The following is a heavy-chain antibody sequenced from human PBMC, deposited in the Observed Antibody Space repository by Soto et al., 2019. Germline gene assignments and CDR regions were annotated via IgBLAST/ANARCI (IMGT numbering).Heavy chain of an antibody. J-gene: IGHJ4*02. V-gene: IGHV1-46*03. Sequence: QVQLVQSGAEVKKPGASVKISCQASGYTFTNFYMHWVRQAPGQGLEWMGIINTSGGTTIYAEKLQGRFNMTRDKTTNTVSMEVNSLRSEDTAVYFCSRESASKWPPPFDYGGQGTLVTVSS. CDR1: GYTFTNFY. D-gene: IGHD2-2*01. CDR2: INTSGGTT. CDR3: SRESASKWPPPFDY.